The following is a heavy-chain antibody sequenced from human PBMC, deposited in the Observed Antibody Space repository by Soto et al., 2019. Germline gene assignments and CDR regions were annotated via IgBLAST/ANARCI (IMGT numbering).Heavy chain of an antibody. Sequence: ASVKVSCKASAYHFTGYCMHCVRKPTGQGLEWMGWINPNSGGTKYAQKFQGRVTMXRDTSISTSDMELSRLGLEDTAVSYCARDLLEQQGSAAYQSYYDRMGVWRKGTTVAVAS. CDR1: AYHFTGYC. V-gene: IGHV1-2*02. J-gene: IGHJ6*04. CDR3: ARDLLEQQGSAAYQSYYDRMGV. D-gene: IGHD6-13*01. CDR2: INPNSGGT.